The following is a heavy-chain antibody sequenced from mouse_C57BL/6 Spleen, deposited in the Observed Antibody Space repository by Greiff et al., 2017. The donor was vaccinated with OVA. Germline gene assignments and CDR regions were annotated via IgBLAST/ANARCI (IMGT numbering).Heavy chain of an antibody. Sequence: EVMLVESGGGLVKPGGSLKLSCAASGFTFSSYAMSWVRQTPEKRLEWVATISDGGSYTYYPDNVKGRFTISRDNAKNNLYLQMSHLTSEDTTMYYCAREEDYYGSSYGAWFAYWGQGTLVTVSA. CDR2: ISDGGSYT. J-gene: IGHJ3*01. CDR3: AREEDYYGSSYGAWFAY. V-gene: IGHV5-4*01. CDR1: GFTFSSYA. D-gene: IGHD1-1*01.